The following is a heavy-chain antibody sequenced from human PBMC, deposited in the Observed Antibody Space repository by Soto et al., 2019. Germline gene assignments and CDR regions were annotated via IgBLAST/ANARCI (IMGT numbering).Heavy chain of an antibody. D-gene: IGHD3-10*01. Sequence: SVKVSCKASGGTVSSYAITWVRQAPGKGLEWMGVFIPIFVSAHYAPKFQGRITITADESTSTAYMELSGLTSEDTATYYCAGDVSSDTTGFRGYDLWGQGTQVTVSS. CDR1: GGTVSSYA. V-gene: IGHV1-69*13. CDR3: AGDVSSDTTGFRGYDL. CDR2: FIPIFVSA. J-gene: IGHJ4*02.